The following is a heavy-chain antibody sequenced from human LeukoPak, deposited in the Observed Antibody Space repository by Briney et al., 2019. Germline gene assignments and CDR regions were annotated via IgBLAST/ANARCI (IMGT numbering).Heavy chain of an antibody. J-gene: IGHJ4*02. D-gene: IGHD1-26*01. Sequence: KPSETLSLTCTVSGGSISSSSYYWGWIRQPPGKGLEWIGSIYYSGTTYYNPSLESRVTISVDTSKNQFSLKLSSVTAADTAVYYCARHLYSESYYFWGQGTLVTVSS. V-gene: IGHV4-39*01. CDR1: GGSISSSSYY. CDR2: IYYSGTT. CDR3: ARHLYSESYYF.